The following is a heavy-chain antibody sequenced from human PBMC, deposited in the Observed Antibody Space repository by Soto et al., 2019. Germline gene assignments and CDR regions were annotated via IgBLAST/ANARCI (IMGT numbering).Heavy chain of an antibody. J-gene: IGHJ4*02. CDR2: INSDASHT. D-gene: IGHD6-6*01. Sequence: GGSLRLSCAASGFTFSTYWMHWIRQVPGKGLEWVSRINSDASHTYYADSVKGRFTISRDNAKNSLFLQMNSLRAEDTAVYYCARVGKIASRDYWGQGTLVTVSS. V-gene: IGHV3-74*01. CDR3: ARVGKIASRDY. CDR1: GFTFSTYW.